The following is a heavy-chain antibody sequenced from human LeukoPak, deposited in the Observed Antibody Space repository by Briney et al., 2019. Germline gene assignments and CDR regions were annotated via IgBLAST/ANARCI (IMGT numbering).Heavy chain of an antibody. J-gene: IGHJ4*02. Sequence: PSETLSLTCAVYGGSFSGYYWSWIRQPPGKGLEWIGEINHSGSTNYNPSLKSRVTISVDTSKSQFSLKLSSVTAADTAVYYCARVPIQLWSKGNPPFDYWGQGTLVTVSS. D-gene: IGHD5-18*01. CDR3: ARVPIQLWSKGNPPFDY. CDR1: GGSFSGYY. CDR2: INHSGST. V-gene: IGHV4-34*01.